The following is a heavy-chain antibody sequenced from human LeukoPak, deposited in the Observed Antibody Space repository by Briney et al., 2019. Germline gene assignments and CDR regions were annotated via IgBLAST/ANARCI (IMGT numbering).Heavy chain of an antibody. Sequence: SGRSLRLSCAASGFTFSSYGMHWVRQAPGKGLEWVAVISYDGSNKYYADSVKGRFTISRDNSKNTLYLQMNSLRAEDTAVYYCTQNVDIVATIFDYYYYYGMDVWGQGTTVTVSS. V-gene: IGHV3-30*03. CDR2: ISYDGSNK. J-gene: IGHJ6*02. CDR1: GFTFSSYG. CDR3: TQNVDIVATIFDYYYYYGMDV. D-gene: IGHD5-12*01.